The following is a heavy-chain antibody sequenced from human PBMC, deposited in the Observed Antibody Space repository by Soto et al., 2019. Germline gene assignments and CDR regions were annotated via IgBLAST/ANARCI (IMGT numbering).Heavy chain of an antibody. V-gene: IGHV4-31*03. CDR1: GGSISSGGYY. D-gene: IGHD3-3*01. CDR2: IYYSGST. J-gene: IGHJ4*02. CDR3: ARGRFGVLDY. Sequence: SETLSLTCTVSGGSISSGGYYWSWIRQHPGKGLEWIGYIYYSGSTYYNPSLKSRVTISVDTSKNQFSLKLSSVTAADTAVYYCARGRFGVLDYWGQGTLVTSPQ.